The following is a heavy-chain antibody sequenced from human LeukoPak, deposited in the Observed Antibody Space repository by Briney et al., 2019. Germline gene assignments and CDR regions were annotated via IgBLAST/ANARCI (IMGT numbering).Heavy chain of an antibody. CDR2: ISYDGGNK. D-gene: IGHD6-13*01. CDR3: AKGRDSSSWLDYFDY. V-gene: IGHV3-30*18. Sequence: PGGSLRLSCAASGFTFSSYGMHWVRQAPGKGLEWVAVISYDGGNKYYADSVKGRFTISRDNSKNTLYLQMNSLRAEDTAVYYCAKGRDSSSWLDYFDYWGQGTLVTVSS. CDR1: GFTFSSYG. J-gene: IGHJ4*02.